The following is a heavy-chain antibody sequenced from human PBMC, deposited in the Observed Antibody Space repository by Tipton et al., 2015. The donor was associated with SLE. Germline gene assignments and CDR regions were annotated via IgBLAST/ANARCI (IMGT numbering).Heavy chain of an antibody. D-gene: IGHD6-19*01. Sequence: SLRLSCAASGFTFSSYWMHWVRQAPGKGLVWVSRINSDGSRTTYADSVKGRFTISRDNAKNTLYLQMNSLRAEDTAVYYCARDTVGVAGPFNYYYYGMDVWGQGTTVTVSS. CDR3: ARDTVGVAGPFNYYYYGMDV. J-gene: IGHJ6*02. V-gene: IGHV3-74*01. CDR1: GFTFSSYW. CDR2: INSDGSRT.